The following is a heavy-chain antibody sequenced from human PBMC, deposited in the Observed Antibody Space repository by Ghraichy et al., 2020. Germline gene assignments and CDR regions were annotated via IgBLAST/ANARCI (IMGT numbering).Heavy chain of an antibody. D-gene: IGHD2-15*01. Sequence: SETLSLTCTVSGGSISSGDYYWSWIRQHPGKGLEWIGYIYYSGSTYYIPSLKGRVSISVDTSKNQFSLKLSSVTAADMAVYYCAGYCSGAICYSEASGAGYYYGMDVWGQGTTVTVSS. J-gene: IGHJ6*02. CDR2: IYYSGST. CDR3: AGYCSGAICYSEASGAGYYYGMDV. V-gene: IGHV4-31*03. CDR1: GGSISSGDYY.